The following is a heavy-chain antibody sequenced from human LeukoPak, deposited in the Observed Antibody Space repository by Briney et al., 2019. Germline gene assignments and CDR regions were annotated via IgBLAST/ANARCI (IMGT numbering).Heavy chain of an antibody. Sequence: GSLRLSCAASGFTFDDYAMHWVRQAPGKGLEWVSLISWDGGSTYYADSVKGRFTISRDNSKNSLYLQMNSLRAEDTALYYCAKGDTAMLDLYYMDVWGKGTTVTVSS. CDR1: GFTFDDYA. J-gene: IGHJ6*03. V-gene: IGHV3-43D*03. CDR3: AKGDTAMLDLYYMDV. CDR2: ISWDGGST. D-gene: IGHD5-18*01.